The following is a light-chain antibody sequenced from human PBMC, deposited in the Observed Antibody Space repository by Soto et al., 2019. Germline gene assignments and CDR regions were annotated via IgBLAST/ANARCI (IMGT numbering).Light chain of an antibody. CDR3: QQYDTLLT. J-gene: IGKJ4*01. CDR1: QDIGKR. V-gene: IGKV1-33*01. Sequence: DIQMTQSPSSLSASVGDRVTITCQASQDIGKRLNWYQQKPGKAPKVLIYDASYLETGVPSRFSGRGSGTDFTFTISSLQPEDIATYYCQQYDTLLTFGGGTKVDIK. CDR2: DAS.